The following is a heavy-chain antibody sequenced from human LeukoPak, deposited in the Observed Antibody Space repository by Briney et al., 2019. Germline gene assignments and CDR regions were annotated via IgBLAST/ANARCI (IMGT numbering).Heavy chain of an antibody. J-gene: IGHJ4*01. Sequence: ASVKVSCKASGYTFTDAYIHWVRQAPGQGLEWMGWINPNTGGTHYAQNFQGRVTMTRDTSISTAYMAFSRLKSDDTAVYFCARGDGDYVGNDYWGHGTLVTVSS. D-gene: IGHD4-17*01. CDR2: INPNTGGT. V-gene: IGHV1-2*02. CDR1: GYTFTDAY. CDR3: ARGDGDYVGNDY.